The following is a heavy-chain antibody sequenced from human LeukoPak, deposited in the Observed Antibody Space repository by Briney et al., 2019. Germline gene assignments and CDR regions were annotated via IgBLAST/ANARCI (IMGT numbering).Heavy chain of an antibody. V-gene: IGHV4-39*02. D-gene: IGHD6-6*01. CDR3: ARSLFRIAARPHFDY. J-gene: IGHJ4*02. CDR1: GDSLNSSTYY. Sequence: SETLSLTCTVSGDSLNSSTYYWGWVRQPPGKGLEYIGSVFYSGNSYYNPTLKGRVTLSIDTSKNHFSLRLGSVTAADTAVYYCARSLFRIAARPHFDYWGRGTLVTVSS. CDR2: VFYSGNS.